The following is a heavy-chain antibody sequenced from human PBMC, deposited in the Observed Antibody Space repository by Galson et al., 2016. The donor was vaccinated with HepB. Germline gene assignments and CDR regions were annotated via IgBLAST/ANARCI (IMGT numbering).Heavy chain of an antibody. CDR1: GYTITSSA. Sequence: SVKVSCKASGYTITSSAMHWVRQAPGEGLEWMGWINAGNAKTKYSQKFEGRVTITRDTSASTVYMELSSLRSEDTAVYYCARDPNNWNYGRFDYWGQGTLVTVSS. CDR3: ARDPNNWNYGRFDY. D-gene: IGHD1-7*01. J-gene: IGHJ4*02. CDR2: INAGNAKT. V-gene: IGHV1-3*01.